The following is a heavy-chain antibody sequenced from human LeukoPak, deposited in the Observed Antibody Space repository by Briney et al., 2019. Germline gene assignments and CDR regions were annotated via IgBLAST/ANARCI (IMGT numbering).Heavy chain of an antibody. V-gene: IGHV3-23*01. CDR1: GFTFRSCA. Sequence: GGSLRLSCAASGFTFRSCAMSWVRLAPGKGLQWVSAISGSGSKTYYADSVKGRFTISRDNSKNTVYLQMSSLRAEDTAVYYCARYLNSGPEDFWGRGTLVTVSS. CDR2: ISGSGSKT. CDR3: ARYLNSGPEDF. D-gene: IGHD1-26*01. J-gene: IGHJ4*02.